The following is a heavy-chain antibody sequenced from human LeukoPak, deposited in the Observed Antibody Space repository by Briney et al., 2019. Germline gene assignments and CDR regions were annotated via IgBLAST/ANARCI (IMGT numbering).Heavy chain of an antibody. CDR3: AKGLGYCSGGSCST. CDR1: GFTFSSYA. D-gene: IGHD2-15*01. J-gene: IGHJ5*02. CDR2: ISGSGGST. V-gene: IGHV3-23*01. Sequence: GGSLRLSCAASGFTFSSYAMSWVRQAPGKGLEWVSAISGSGGSTYYADSVKGRFTISRDNSKNTLYLQMNSLRAEDTAVYYCAKGLGYCSGGSCSTWGQGTLVTVSS.